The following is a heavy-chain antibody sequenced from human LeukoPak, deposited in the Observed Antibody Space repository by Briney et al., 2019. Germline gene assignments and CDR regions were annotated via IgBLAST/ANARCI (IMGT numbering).Heavy chain of an antibody. D-gene: IGHD2-15*01. Sequence: EASVKVSCNASGGTFSSYAISWVRQPPGQGLEWMGGIIPIFGTANYAQKFQGRVTITADKSTSTAYMELSSLRSEDTAVYYCARSGGSANWFDPWGQGTLVTVSS. J-gene: IGHJ5*02. CDR3: ARSGGSANWFDP. V-gene: IGHV1-69*06. CDR2: IIPIFGTA. CDR1: GGTFSSYA.